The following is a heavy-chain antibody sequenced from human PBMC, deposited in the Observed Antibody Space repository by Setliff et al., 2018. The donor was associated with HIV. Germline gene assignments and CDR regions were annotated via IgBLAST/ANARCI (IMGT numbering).Heavy chain of an antibody. CDR2: INPKSGGT. J-gene: IGHJ6*03. CDR1: GYTFTDYY. D-gene: IGHD3-16*01. CDR3: ARDGGGPGDYYYYYMDV. V-gene: IGHV1-2*02. Sequence: ASVKVSCKASGYTFTDYYMHWVRQAPGQGLEWMGWINPKSGGTNSALKFQGRVTMTRDTSISTAYMELSRMRSDDTAVYYCARDGGGPGDYYYYYMDVWAKRDHGHRLL.